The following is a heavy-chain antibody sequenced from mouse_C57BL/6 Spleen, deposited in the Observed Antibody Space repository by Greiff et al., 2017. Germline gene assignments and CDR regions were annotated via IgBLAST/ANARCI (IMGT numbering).Heavy chain of an antibody. Sequence: QVQLQQPGAELVKPGASVKMSCKASGYTFTSYWITWVKQRPGQGLEWIGDIYPGSGSTNYNEKFKSTATLTVDTSSSTAYMQLSSLISEDSAVYYCARRYYGLYYFDYWGQGTTLTVSS. D-gene: IGHD1-1*01. CDR1: GYTFTSYW. CDR2: IYPGSGST. V-gene: IGHV1-55*01. CDR3: ARRYYGLYYFDY. J-gene: IGHJ2*01.